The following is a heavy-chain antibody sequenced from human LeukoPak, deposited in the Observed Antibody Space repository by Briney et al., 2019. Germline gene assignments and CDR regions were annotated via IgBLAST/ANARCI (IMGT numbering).Heavy chain of an antibody. CDR3: ARDGVLESSSWYTGGDY. V-gene: IGHV3-23*01. CDR1: GFTFSSYA. J-gene: IGHJ4*02. D-gene: IGHD6-13*01. CDR2: ISGSGGST. Sequence: GGSLRLSCAASGFTFSSYAMSWVRQAPGKGLEWVSAISGSGGSTYYADSVKGRFTISRDNSKNTLYLQMNSLRAEDTAVYYCARDGVLESSSWYTGGDYWGQGTLVTVSS.